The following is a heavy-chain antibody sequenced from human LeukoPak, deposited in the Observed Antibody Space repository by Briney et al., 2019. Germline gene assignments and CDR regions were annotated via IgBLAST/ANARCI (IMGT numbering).Heavy chain of an antibody. V-gene: IGHV3-7*01. D-gene: IGHD3-22*01. CDR3: TRDSGYCRFDY. J-gene: IGHJ4*02. CDR1: GFTFSSYW. Sequence: GGSLRLSCGDSGFTFSSYWMSWVRQAPGKRLEWVANMNQDGSEKSYVDSVKGRFTISRDNAKKSVYLQMNSLRAEDTAVYYCTRDSGYCRFDYWGQGTLVTVSA. CDR2: MNQDGSEK.